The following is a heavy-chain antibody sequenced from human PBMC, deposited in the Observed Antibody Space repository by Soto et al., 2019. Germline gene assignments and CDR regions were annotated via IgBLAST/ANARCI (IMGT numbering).Heavy chain of an antibody. CDR2: INPSGGTT. D-gene: IGHD5-12*01. J-gene: IGHJ4*02. CDR3: ARGHLLANDGYNIPYFDY. V-gene: IGHV1-46*01. Sequence: ASVKVSCKASGYTFTSYYVHWVRQAPGQGLEWMGIINPSGGTTNYAPKFQGRVTMTRDTSTSTVYMELSSLRSKDTAMYYCARGHLLANDGYNIPYFDYWGQGSVVPVSS. CDR1: GYTFTSYY.